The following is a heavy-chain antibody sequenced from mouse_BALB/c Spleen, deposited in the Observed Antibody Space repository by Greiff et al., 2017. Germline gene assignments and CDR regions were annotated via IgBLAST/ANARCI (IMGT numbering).Heavy chain of an antibody. CDR3: AGRYDGGYYFDY. CDR2: ISSGGSYT. Sequence: DVQLVESGGDLVKPGGSLKLSCAASGFTFSSYGMSWVRQTPDKRLEWVATISSGGSYTYYPDSVKGRFPISRDNAKNTLYLQMSSLKSEDTAMYYCAGRYDGGYYFDYWGQGTTLTVSS. CDR1: GFTFSSYG. V-gene: IGHV5-6*01. D-gene: IGHD2-14*01. J-gene: IGHJ2*01.